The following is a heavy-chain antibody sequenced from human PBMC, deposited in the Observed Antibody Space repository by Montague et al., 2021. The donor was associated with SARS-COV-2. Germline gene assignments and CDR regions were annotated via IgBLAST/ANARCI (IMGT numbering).Heavy chain of an antibody. Sequence: CAISGDSVSSNIATWNWIRQSPPRGLEWLGRTYYRSKLYNDYAESVKSRITIDPNTSKHQFSLHLNFVTPEDTAVYYCARIPVGSKYYFDFWGQGTLVTVSS. D-gene: IGHD2-2*01. V-gene: IGHV6-1*01. CDR1: GDSVSSNIAT. J-gene: IGHJ4*02. CDR2: TYYRSKLYN. CDR3: ARIPVGSKYYFDF.